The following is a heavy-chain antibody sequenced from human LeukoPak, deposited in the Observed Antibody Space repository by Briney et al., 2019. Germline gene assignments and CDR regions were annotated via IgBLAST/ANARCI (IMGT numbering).Heavy chain of an antibody. D-gene: IGHD3-10*01. CDR2: IYYSGST. J-gene: IGHJ4*02. V-gene: IGHV4-59*08. CDR3: ARGGNYYGSGMVCDY. Sequence: KPSETLSLTCTVSGGSISSYYWSWIRQPPGKGLEWIGYIYYSGSTNYNPSLKSRVTISVDTSKNQFSLKLSSVTAADTAVYYCARGGNYYGSGMVCDYWGQGTLVTVSS. CDR1: GGSISSYY.